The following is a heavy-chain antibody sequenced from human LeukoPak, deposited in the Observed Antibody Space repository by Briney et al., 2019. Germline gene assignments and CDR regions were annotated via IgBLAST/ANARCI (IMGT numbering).Heavy chain of an antibody. Sequence: GASVKVSCKASGYTFTGYYMHWVRQAPGQGLEWMGWINPNSGGTNYAQKFQGRVTMTRDTSISTAYTELSRLRSDDTAVYYCARDRRRDCSGGSCIPSRNWFDPWGQGTLVTVSS. D-gene: IGHD2-15*01. J-gene: IGHJ5*02. CDR2: INPNSGGT. V-gene: IGHV1-2*02. CDR1: GYTFTGYY. CDR3: ARDRRRDCSGGSCIPSRNWFDP.